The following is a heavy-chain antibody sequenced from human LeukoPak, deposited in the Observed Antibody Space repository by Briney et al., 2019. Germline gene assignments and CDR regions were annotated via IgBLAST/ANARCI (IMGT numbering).Heavy chain of an antibody. Sequence: PSETLSLTCTVSGGSVSSTNYYWGWVRQPPGKGLEWIGATYFSETTYYNPSLKSRITISLDTSKNQFSLKLSSVTAADTAIYYCVRQVADYFYYYMDVWGKGTSVTVTS. CDR1: GGSVSSTNYY. CDR2: TYFSETT. V-gene: IGHV4-39*01. D-gene: IGHD2-15*01. J-gene: IGHJ6*03. CDR3: VRQVADYFYYYMDV.